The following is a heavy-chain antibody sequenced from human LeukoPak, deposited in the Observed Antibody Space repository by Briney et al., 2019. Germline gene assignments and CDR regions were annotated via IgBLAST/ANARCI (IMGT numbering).Heavy chain of an antibody. D-gene: IGHD2-15*01. CDR1: GGSISSGSYY. CDR3: ARDIVVVVAATFDWFDP. CDR2: VSTSGST. V-gene: IGHV4-61*09. Sequence: SETLSLTCTVSGGSISSGSYYWSWIRQPAGKELECIGHVSTSGSTNYNPSLKSRVTISVDTSKNQFSLKLSSVTAADTAVYYCARDIVVVVAATFDWFDPWGQGTLVTVSS. J-gene: IGHJ5*02.